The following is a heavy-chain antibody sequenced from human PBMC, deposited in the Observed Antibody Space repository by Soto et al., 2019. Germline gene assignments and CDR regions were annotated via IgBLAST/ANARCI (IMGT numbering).Heavy chain of an antibody. CDR2: INPNSGGT. J-gene: IGHJ4*02. V-gene: IGHV1-2*02. D-gene: IGHD3-10*01. CDR3: ARDLMVRAVIIARFGY. CDR1: GYTFTGYY. Sequence: ASVKVSCKASGYTFTGYYMHWVRQAPGQGLEWMGWINPNSGGTNYAQKFQGRVTMTRDTSISTAYMELSRLRSDDTAVYYCARDLMVRAVIIARFGYWGQGTLVTVSS.